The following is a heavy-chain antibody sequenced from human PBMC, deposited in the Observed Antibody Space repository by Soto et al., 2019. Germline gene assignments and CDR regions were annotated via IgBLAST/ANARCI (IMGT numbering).Heavy chain of an antibody. CDR1: GFTFSSYA. J-gene: IGHJ4*02. D-gene: IGHD1-26*01. CDR2: ISGSGGST. CDR3: AKEMPLGGILGAEPLDY. Sequence: PGWSLRLSCAASGFTFSSYAMSWVRQAPGKGLEWVSAISGSGGSTYYADSMKGRFTISRDNSRKTLYLQMNRLRPEDTATYYCAKEMPLGGILGAEPLDYWGQGTLVTVSS. V-gene: IGHV3-23*01.